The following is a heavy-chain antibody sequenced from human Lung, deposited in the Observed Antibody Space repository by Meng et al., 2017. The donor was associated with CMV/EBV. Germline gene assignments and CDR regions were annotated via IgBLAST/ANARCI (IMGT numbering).Heavy chain of an antibody. Sequence: ASVKVSCKASGYTFTAHYFHWVRQAPGQGLEWMGWIHPHRGDTNYAQQFQGRVTLTRDTSINTGYMELTRLTSDDTAVYYCARDGSLGYFDYWGQGTLVTVSS. CDR3: ARDGSLGYFDY. CDR1: GYTFTAHY. D-gene: IGHD5-12*01. J-gene: IGHJ4*02. CDR2: IHPHRGDT. V-gene: IGHV1-2*02.